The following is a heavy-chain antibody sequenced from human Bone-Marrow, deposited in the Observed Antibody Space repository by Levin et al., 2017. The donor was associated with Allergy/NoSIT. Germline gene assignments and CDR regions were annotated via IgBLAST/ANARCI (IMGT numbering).Heavy chain of an antibody. J-gene: IGHJ4*02. D-gene: IGHD6-6*01. CDR3: AKVRLWAALDC. CDR2: IDLDTGGA. Sequence: ASVKVSCAASGFPFSIYYIHWVRQAPGQGLEWMGWIDLDTGGAKYAQKFQGRVTLTRDTSTSSAYMELSRLRSDDPAVYYCAKVRLWAALDCWGQGTLAAVSS. V-gene: IGHV1-2*02. CDR1: GFPFSIYY.